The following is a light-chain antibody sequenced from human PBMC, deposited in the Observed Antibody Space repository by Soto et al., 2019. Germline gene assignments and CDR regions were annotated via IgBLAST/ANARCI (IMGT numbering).Light chain of an antibody. J-gene: IGLJ1*01. CDR3: ISHKTDDTCL. CDR2: EAT. CDR1: SSDIGASNF. Sequence: QPALTQPPSVSGSPGQSITVSCTGTSSDIGASNFVSWYQHLPGRAPKVITFEATNRPSGVSNRFSGSKSGITASLTISGLQADDEAEYFCISHKTDDTCLFGTGTKVTVL. V-gene: IGLV2-14*01.